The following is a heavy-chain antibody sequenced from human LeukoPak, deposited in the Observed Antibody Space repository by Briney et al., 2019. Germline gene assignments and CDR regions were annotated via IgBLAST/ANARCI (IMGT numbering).Heavy chain of an antibody. J-gene: IGHJ5*02. D-gene: IGHD2-15*01. V-gene: IGHV4-59*12. CDR2: IYYSGST. CDR3: ARDLTIVVVVGPTRWFDP. Sequence: PSETLSLTCTVSGGSFSSYYWSWIRQPPGKGLEWIGYIYYSGSTNYNPSLKSRVTISVDTSKNQFSLKLSSVTAADTAVYYCARDLTIVVVVGPTRWFDPWGQGTLVTVSS. CDR1: GGSFSSYY.